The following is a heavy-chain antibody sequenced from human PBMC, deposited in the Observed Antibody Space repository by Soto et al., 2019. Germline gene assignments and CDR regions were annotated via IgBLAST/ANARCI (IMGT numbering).Heavy chain of an antibody. Sequence: DVQLVESGGGLIQPGESLRLSCAAFGFTISGKKYVAWVRQAPGKGLEWVSALYDLDGSFYAASVKGRFTTSRDSSKTTVYLQMNDLRPDDPAVYYWATWLEREPAYDVWGQGTTVPVSS. CDR2: LYDLDGS. CDR3: ATWLEREPAYDV. CDR1: GFTISGKKY. J-gene: IGHJ3*01. V-gene: IGHV3-53*01. D-gene: IGHD1-1*01.